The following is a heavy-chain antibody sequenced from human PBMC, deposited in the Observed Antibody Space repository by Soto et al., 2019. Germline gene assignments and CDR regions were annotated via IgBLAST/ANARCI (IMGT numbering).Heavy chain of an antibody. CDR3: AKDRLRYSSGWYPDY. CDR2: ISYDGSNK. CDR1: GFTFSSYG. D-gene: IGHD6-19*01. Sequence: QVQLVESGGGVVQPGRSLRLSCAASGFTFSSYGMHWVRQAPGKELVWVAVISYDGSNKYYADSVKGRFTISRDNSKNTLYLQMNSLRAEDTAVYYCAKDRLRYSSGWYPDYWGQGTLVTVSS. J-gene: IGHJ4*02. V-gene: IGHV3-30*18.